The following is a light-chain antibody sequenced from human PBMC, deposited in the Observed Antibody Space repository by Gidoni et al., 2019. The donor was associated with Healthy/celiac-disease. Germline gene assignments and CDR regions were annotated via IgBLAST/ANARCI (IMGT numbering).Light chain of an antibody. CDR1: QSISSY. CDR3: QQSYSTPRGT. V-gene: IGKV1-39*01. CDR2: AAS. Sequence: DIQMTQSPSSLSASVGDRVTITCRASQSISSYLNWYQQKPGKAPKLLIYAASSLQIGVPSRFSCSGAGTDFTLTISLLQPEDFATYYCQQSYSTPRGTFGQGTKVEIK. J-gene: IGKJ1*01.